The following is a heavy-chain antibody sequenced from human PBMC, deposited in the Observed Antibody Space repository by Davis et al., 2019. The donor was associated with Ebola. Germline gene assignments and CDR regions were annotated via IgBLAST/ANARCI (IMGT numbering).Heavy chain of an antibody. J-gene: IGHJ4*02. CDR1: GYSFTNYW. Sequence: GESLMPPCQGLGYSFTNYWIGRVRQVPGKGLEWLGIIYPGDSDTSYSPSFRGQVTISADKSFSTAYLQWSGLKASDTAMYYCARMGKSYYDSLWDYWGQGTLVTVSS. CDR3: ARMGKSYYDSLWDY. V-gene: IGHV5-51*01. CDR2: IYPGDSDT. D-gene: IGHD3-10*01.